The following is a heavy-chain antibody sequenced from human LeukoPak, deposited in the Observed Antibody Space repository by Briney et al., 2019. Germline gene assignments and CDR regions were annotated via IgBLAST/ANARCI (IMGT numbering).Heavy chain of an antibody. V-gene: IGHV4-34*01. D-gene: IGHD3-16*01. Sequence: KPSETLSLTCAVYGGSFSGYYWSWIRQPPGEGLEWIGEINHSGSTNYNPSLKSRVTISVDTSKNQFSLKLSSVTAADTAVYYCARKTRRGNNWFDPWGQGTLVTVSS. CDR2: INHSGST. CDR1: GGSFSGYY. J-gene: IGHJ5*02. CDR3: ARKTRRGNNWFDP.